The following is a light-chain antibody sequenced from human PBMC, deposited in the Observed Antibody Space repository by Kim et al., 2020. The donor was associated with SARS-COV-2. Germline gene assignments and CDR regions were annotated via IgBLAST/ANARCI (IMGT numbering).Light chain of an antibody. CDR1: QSINSW. CDR3: HQYKTYPYT. CDR2: KAS. J-gene: IGKJ2*01. V-gene: IGKV1-5*03. Sequence: ASIGDRVTITGRASQSINSWLAWYQQKPGKAPNLLIYKASSLESGVPSRFSGSESGTEFTLTISSLQPDDFATYYCHQYKTYPYTFGQGTKLEI.